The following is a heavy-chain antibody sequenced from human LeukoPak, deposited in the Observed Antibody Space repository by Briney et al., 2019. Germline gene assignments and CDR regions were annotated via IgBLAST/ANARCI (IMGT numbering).Heavy chain of an antibody. CDR2: IYTSGST. D-gene: IGHD3-10*01. CDR3: ARDFVNAYGSGSYYNGAWFDP. J-gene: IGHJ5*02. CDR1: GGSISSGSYY. Sequence: SETLSLTCTVSGGSISSGSYYWSWIRQPAGKGLEWIGRIYTSGSTNYNPSLKSRVTISVDTSKNQFSLKLSSVTAADTAVYYCARDFVNAYGSGSYYNGAWFDPWGQGTLVTVSS. V-gene: IGHV4-61*02.